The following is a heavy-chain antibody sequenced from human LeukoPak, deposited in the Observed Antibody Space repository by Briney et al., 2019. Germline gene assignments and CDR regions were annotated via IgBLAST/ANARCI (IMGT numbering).Heavy chain of an antibody. Sequence: GGSLRLSCAASGFTFSSYSMNWVRQAPGKGLEWVSYISSSSSTIYYADSVKGRFTISRDNAKNPLYLQMNSLRDEDTAVYYCARDAITMDHYGMDVWGQGTTVTVSS. CDR1: GFTFSSYS. V-gene: IGHV3-48*02. CDR2: ISSSSSTI. D-gene: IGHD3-10*01. J-gene: IGHJ6*02. CDR3: ARDAITMDHYGMDV.